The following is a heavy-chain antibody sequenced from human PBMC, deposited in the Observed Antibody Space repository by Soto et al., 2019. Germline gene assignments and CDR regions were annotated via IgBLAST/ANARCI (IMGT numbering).Heavy chain of an antibody. CDR2: IYYSGST. CDR3: DGFWSGYYGNYYYGMDV. CDR1: GGSISSSSYY. Sequence: QLQLQESGPGLVKPSETLSLTCTVSGGSISSSSYYWGWIRQPPGKGLEWIGSIYYSGSTYYNPSLKSRVTISVDTSKNQFSLKLSSVTAADTAVYYCDGFWSGYYGNYYYGMDVWGQGTTVTVSS. V-gene: IGHV4-39*01. J-gene: IGHJ6*02. D-gene: IGHD3-3*01.